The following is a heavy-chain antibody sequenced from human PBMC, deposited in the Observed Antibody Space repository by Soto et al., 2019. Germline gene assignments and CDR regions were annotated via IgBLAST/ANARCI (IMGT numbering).Heavy chain of an antibody. CDR2: MNPNSGNT. J-gene: IGHJ6*02. CDR1: GYTFTSYD. CDR3: ARGQESITMVRGVIIDYYYYGMDV. D-gene: IGHD3-10*01. V-gene: IGHV1-8*01. Sequence: ASVKVSCKASGYTFTSYDINWVRQATGQGLEWMGWMNPNSGNTGYAQKFQGRVTMTRNTSISTAYMELSSLRSEDTAVYYCARGQESITMVRGVIIDYYYYGMDVWGQGTTVTSP.